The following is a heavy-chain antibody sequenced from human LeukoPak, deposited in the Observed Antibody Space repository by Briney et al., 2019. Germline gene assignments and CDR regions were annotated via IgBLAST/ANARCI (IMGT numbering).Heavy chain of an antibody. Sequence: ASVKVSCKASGYTFTGYYMHWVRQAPGQRLEWMGWITAANGNTKYSQKFQGRVTITRDTSASTAYMELSSLRSEDTAVYYCAREKGGRDYDNWLDPWGQGTLVTVSS. CDR1: GYTFTGYY. J-gene: IGHJ5*02. V-gene: IGHV1-3*01. D-gene: IGHD3-16*01. CDR2: ITAANGNT. CDR3: AREKGGRDYDNWLDP.